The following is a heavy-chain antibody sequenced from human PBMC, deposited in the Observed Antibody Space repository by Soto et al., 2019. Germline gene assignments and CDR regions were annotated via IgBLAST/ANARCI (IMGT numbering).Heavy chain of an antibody. CDR3: ARPYCSAGHCNLSGLDV. J-gene: IGHJ6*02. CDR2: IDPSDSYT. V-gene: IGHV5-10-1*03. CDR1: GYSFTSYW. Sequence: EVQLVQSGAEVKKPGESLRISCKGSGYSFTSYWITWLRQMPGKGLEWMGDIDPSDSYTNYSPSFQGHVTPSTDTSISAVYLQWSSLKASDTATYYCARPYCSAGHCNLSGLDVWGQGTTVTVSS. D-gene: IGHD2-15*01.